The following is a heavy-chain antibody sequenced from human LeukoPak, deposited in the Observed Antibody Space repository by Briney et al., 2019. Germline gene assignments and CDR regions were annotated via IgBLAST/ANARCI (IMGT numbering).Heavy chain of an antibody. CDR2: ISPEGSTT. D-gene: IGHD5-12*01. Sequence: PGGSLRLSCAASGFTFSSKWMHWVRQRPGRGLEWVSRISPEGSTTTYADSVKARFTISRDNAKNTLFLQMNSLRPEDTAVYYCARDRGVATMDYWGQGTLVTVSS. CDR3: ARDRGVATMDY. V-gene: IGHV3-74*01. J-gene: IGHJ4*02. CDR1: GFTFSSKW.